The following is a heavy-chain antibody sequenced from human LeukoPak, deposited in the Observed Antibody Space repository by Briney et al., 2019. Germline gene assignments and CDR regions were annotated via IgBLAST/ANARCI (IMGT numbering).Heavy chain of an antibody. CDR2: IYTSGST. CDR3: ARLEAAAGTETFDY. J-gene: IGHJ4*02. D-gene: IGHD6-13*01. Sequence: SETLSLTCTVSGGSISSYYWSWIRQPAGKGLEWIGRIYTSGSTNYNPSLKSRVTMSVDTSKNQFSLKLSSVTAADTAVYYCARLEAAAGTETFDYWGQGTLVTVSS. CDR1: GGSISSYY. V-gene: IGHV4-4*07.